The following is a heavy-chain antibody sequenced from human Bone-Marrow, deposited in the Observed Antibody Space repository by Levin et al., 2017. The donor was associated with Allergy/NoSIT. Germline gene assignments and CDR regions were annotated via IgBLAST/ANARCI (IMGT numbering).Heavy chain of an antibody. J-gene: IGHJ4*02. CDR1: GFPFRSDW. CDR2: IRFDTITT. CDR3: GRGRGDTLISH. D-gene: IGHD3-9*01. Sequence: LSLTCAASGFPFRSDWMHWVRQAPGKGLVWVSRIRFDTITTAYADSVKGRFTISRDNAKNTLYLQMNSLSAEDTAVYYCGRGRGDTLISHWGQGTLVTVSS. V-gene: IGHV3-74*01.